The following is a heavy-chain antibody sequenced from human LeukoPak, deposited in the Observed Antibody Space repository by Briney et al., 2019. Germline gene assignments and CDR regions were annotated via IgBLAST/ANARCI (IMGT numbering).Heavy chain of an antibody. CDR1: GYTFTSYG. Sequence: ASVKVSCKASGYTFTSYGISWVRQAPGQGREWMGWISAYNGNTNYAQKLQGRVTMTTDTSTSTAYMELRSLRSDDTAVYYCARDLQLGSYYYFDYWGQGPLVTVSS. V-gene: IGHV1-18*01. D-gene: IGHD1-26*01. CDR3: ARDLQLGSYYYFDY. CDR2: ISAYNGNT. J-gene: IGHJ4*02.